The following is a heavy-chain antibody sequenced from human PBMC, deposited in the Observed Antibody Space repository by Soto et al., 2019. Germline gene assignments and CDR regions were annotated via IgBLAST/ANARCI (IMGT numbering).Heavy chain of an antibody. Sequence: QTGGSLRLSCVASGFTFGSYAMSWVRRAPGKGLEWVSTINDSGDLRYYAESVRGRFTISRDNSKNTLYLEVNDLRAEDTARYHCAKAFGDWYPFEKWGLGALVTVSS. CDR3: AKAFGDWYPFEK. D-gene: IGHD6-19*01. CDR1: GFTFGSYA. CDR2: INDSGDLR. J-gene: IGHJ4*02. V-gene: IGHV3-23*01.